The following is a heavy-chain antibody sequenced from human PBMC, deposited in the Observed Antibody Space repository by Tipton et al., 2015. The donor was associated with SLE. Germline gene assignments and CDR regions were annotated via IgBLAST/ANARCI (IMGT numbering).Heavy chain of an antibody. CDR1: GGSISSYY. CDR2: IYYSGST. Sequence: TLSLTCTVSGGSISSYYWSWIRQPPGKGLEWIGYIYYSGSTNYNPSLKSRVTISVDTSKNQFSLKLSSVTAADTAVYYCARVADHYGSGHYYYYMDVWGKGTTVTVSS. CDR3: ARVADHYGSGHYYYYMDV. V-gene: IGHV4-59*01. J-gene: IGHJ6*03. D-gene: IGHD3-10*01.